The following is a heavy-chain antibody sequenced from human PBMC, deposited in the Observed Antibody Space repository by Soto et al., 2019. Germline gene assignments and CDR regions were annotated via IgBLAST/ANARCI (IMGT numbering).Heavy chain of an antibody. CDR1: GFTFSSYS. CDR3: ARDSKGNYDFWSGYDKDYYFDY. Sequence: EVQLVESGGGLVQPGGSLRLSCAASGFTFSSYSMNWVRQAPGKGLEWVSYISSSSSTIYYADSVKGRFTISRDNAKNSLYLQMNSLRAEDTAVYYCARDSKGNYDFWSGYDKDYYFDYWGQGTLVTVSS. J-gene: IGHJ4*02. CDR2: ISSSSSTI. V-gene: IGHV3-48*01. D-gene: IGHD3-3*01.